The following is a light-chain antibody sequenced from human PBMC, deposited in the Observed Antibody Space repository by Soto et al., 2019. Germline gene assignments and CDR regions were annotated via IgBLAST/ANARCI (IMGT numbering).Light chain of an antibody. Sequence: AIRMTQSPSSFSASTGDRVTITCRASQGMSSYLAWYQQKPGKAPKLLIYAQSTLQSGVPSRFSGSGSGTDFTLTISCLQSEDFATYSCQQYYSYPLTFGGGTKVEIK. V-gene: IGKV1-8*01. CDR2: AQS. CDR3: QQYYSYPLT. CDR1: QGMSSY. J-gene: IGKJ4*01.